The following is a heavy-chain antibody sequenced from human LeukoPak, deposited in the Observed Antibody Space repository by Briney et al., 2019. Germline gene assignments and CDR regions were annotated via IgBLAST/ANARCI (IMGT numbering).Heavy chain of an antibody. CDR2: ISYTGGT. CDR3: AGSGGFTSPQNY. CDR1: GGSVSSYY. Sequence: SETLSLTCTVSGGSVSSYYWSWIRQPPGKGLEWIGCISYTGGTNYTPSLKSRVTISLDTSKNQFSLKLNSVTAADTALYCCAGSGGFTSPQNYWGQGTLVTV. J-gene: IGHJ4*02. V-gene: IGHV4-59*02. D-gene: IGHD3-16*01.